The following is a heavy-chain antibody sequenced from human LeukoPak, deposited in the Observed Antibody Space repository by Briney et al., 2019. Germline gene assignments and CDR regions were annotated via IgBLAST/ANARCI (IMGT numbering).Heavy chain of an antibody. V-gene: IGHV4-38-2*02. J-gene: IGHJ4*02. CDR3: ATAGYSSGWYSFRNYFDY. Sequence: SETLSLTCTVSGYSISSGYYWGWIRQPPGKGLEWIGSIYHSGSTYYNPSLKSRVTISVDTSKNQFSLKLSSVTAADTAVYYCATAGYSSGWYSFRNYFDYWGQGTLVTVSS. CDR1: GYSISSGYY. CDR2: IYHSGST. D-gene: IGHD6-19*01.